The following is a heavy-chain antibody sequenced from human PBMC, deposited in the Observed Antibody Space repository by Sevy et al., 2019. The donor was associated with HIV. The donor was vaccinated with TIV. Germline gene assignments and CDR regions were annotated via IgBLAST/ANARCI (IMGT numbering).Heavy chain of an antibody. CDR3: AKEGKNSPDKFDS. V-gene: IGHV3-23*01. D-gene: IGHD3-10*01. CDR2: ISRKSLGT. CDR1: AFTFNNFA. J-gene: IGHJ4*02. Sequence: GGSLRLSCAASAFTFNNFAMSWVRQAPGKGLEWVSSISRKSLGTYYADSVKGRFGISRDDSTNMLYLQMSSLRGDDTAVYYGAKEGKNSPDKFDSWGQGTLVTVSS.